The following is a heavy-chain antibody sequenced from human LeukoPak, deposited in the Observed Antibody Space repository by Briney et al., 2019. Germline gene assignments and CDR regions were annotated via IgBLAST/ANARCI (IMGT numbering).Heavy chain of an antibody. V-gene: IGHV3-23*01. J-gene: IGHJ3*02. CDR3: AKCSASYYNGAFDI. Sequence: PGVSLRLSCAASGFTFDNYAMNWVRQAPGKGLEWVSYIRGGGGVTRYSDSVKDRFTISRDNSKNTLYLQMNSLRAEDTAIYYCAKCSASYYNGAFDIWGRGTMVTVSS. CDR1: GFTFDNYA. D-gene: IGHD3-10*01. CDR2: IRGGGGVT.